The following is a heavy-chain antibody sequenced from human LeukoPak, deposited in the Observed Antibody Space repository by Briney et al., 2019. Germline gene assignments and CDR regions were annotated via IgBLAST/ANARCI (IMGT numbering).Heavy chain of an antibody. J-gene: IGHJ6*03. Sequence: SVKVSCMASGGTFSSYAISWVGQAPGQALEWMGGIIRSFGTANYAQKFQGRVTSTTDESTSTAYMELSSLRSEDTAVYYCASHYGEGYYYYYMDVWGKGTTVTVSS. V-gene: IGHV1-69*05. D-gene: IGHD4-17*01. CDR3: ASHYGEGYYYYYMDV. CDR1: GGTFSSYA. CDR2: IIRSFGTA.